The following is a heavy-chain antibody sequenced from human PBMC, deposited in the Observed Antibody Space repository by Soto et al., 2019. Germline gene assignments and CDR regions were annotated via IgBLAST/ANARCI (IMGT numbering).Heavy chain of an antibody. V-gene: IGHV3-30*18. J-gene: IGHJ6*03. D-gene: IGHD6-13*01. CDR2: ISYDGSNK. Sequence: QVQLVESGGGVVQPGRSLRLSCAASGFTFSSYGMHWVRQAPGKGLEWVAVISYDGSNKYYADSVKGRFTISRDNSKNTLYLQMNSRRAEDTAVYYCAKASTSPGYSSSWYYYYYYMDVWGKGTTVTVSS. CDR1: GFTFSSYG. CDR3: AKASTSPGYSSSWYYYYYYMDV.